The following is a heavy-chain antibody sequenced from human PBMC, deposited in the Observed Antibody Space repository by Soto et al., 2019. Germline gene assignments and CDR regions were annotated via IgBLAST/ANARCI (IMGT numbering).Heavy chain of an antibody. CDR2: ISSSGSTI. J-gene: IGHJ4*02. Sequence: QVQLVESGGGLVKPGGSLRLSCAASGFTFSDYYMSWIRQAPGKGLEWVSYISSSGSTIYYADSVKGRFTISRDNANNSLYLQMNSLRAEDTAVYYWARYDGEGSGWPSYGTYFDYWGQGTLVTVSS. CDR3: ARYDGEGSGWPSYGTYFDY. V-gene: IGHV3-11*01. CDR1: GFTFSDYY. D-gene: IGHD6-19*01.